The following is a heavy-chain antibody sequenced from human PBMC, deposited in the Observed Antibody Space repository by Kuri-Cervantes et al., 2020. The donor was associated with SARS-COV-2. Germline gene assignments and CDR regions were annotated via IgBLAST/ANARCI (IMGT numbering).Heavy chain of an antibody. V-gene: IGHV3-23*01. J-gene: IGHJ4*02. CDR3: ARDGYCSSTSCYTDY. CDR2: ISGSGGST. D-gene: IGHD2-2*02. Sequence: GESLKISCAASGFTFSSYAMSWVRQAPGKGLEWVSPISGSGGSTYYPDSVKGRFTISRDNAKNSLYLQMNSLRAEDTAVYYCARDGYCSSTSCYTDYWGQGTLVTVSS. CDR1: GFTFSSYA.